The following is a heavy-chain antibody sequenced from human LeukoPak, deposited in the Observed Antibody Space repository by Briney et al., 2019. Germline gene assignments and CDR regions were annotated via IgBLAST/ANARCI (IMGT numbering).Heavy chain of an antibody. CDR2: ISSSGSTT. J-gene: IGHJ6*04. V-gene: IGHV3-48*03. CDR1: GFTFSSYE. CDR3: ARDLWVRGDRYGMDV. Sequence: GGSLRLSCAASGFTFSSYEMNWVRQAPGKGLEWVSYISSSGSTTYYADSVKGRFTISRDNAKNSLYLQMNSLRAEDTAVYYCARDLWVRGDRYGMDVWGKGTTVTVSS. D-gene: IGHD3-10*01.